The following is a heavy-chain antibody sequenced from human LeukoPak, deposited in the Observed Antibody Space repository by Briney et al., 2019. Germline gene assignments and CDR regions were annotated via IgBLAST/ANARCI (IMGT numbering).Heavy chain of an antibody. V-gene: IGHV3-23*01. CDR1: GFTFSSYA. J-gene: IGHJ4*02. CDR2: ISGSGGST. CDR3: ARGSYDSSGVFDY. Sequence: PGGSLRLSCAASGFTFSSYAMSWVRQAPGKGLEWVSAISGSGGSTYYADSVKGRFTISRDNSKNTLYLQMNSLRAEDTAVYYCARGSYDSSGVFDYWGQGTLVTVSS. D-gene: IGHD3-22*01.